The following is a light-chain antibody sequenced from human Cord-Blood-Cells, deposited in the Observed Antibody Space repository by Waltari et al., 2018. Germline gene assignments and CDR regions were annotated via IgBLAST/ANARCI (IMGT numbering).Light chain of an antibody. CDR1: QGVSSSY. V-gene: IGKV3-20*01. CDR2: GAS. CDR3: QQYGSSPFT. Sequence: EIVLTQSPGTLSLSPGERATLSCRASQGVSSSYLAWYQRKPGQAPRLLTYGASSRATGIPDRFSGSGSGTDFTLTISRLEPEDFAVYYCQQYGSSPFTFGPGTKVDIK. J-gene: IGKJ3*01.